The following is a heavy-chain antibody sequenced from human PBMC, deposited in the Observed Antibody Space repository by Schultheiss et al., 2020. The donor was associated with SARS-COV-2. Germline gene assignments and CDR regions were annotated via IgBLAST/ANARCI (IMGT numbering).Heavy chain of an antibody. J-gene: IGHJ1*01. CDR3: ARDERWLQFVYFQH. CDR2: IIPILGIA. CDR1: GGTFSSYA. D-gene: IGHD5-24*01. V-gene: IGHV1-69*04. Sequence: SVKVSCKASGGTFSSYAISWVRQAPGQGLEWMGRIIPILGIANYAQKFQGRVTITADKSTSTAYMELSRLRSDDTAVYYCARDERWLQFVYFQHWGQGTLVTVSS.